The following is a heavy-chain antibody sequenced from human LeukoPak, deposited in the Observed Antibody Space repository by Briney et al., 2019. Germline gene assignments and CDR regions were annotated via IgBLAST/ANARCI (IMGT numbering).Heavy chain of an antibody. Sequence: GGSLRLSCAASGFTVSSNYMSWVRQAPGKGLEWVSVIYSGGSTYYADSVKGRFTISRDNSKNTLYIQMNSLRAEDTAVYYCAREAATIFGVVIPSFDYWGQGTLVTVSS. V-gene: IGHV3-66*01. J-gene: IGHJ4*02. CDR2: IYSGGST. CDR3: AREAATIFGVVIPSFDY. D-gene: IGHD3-3*01. CDR1: GFTVSSNY.